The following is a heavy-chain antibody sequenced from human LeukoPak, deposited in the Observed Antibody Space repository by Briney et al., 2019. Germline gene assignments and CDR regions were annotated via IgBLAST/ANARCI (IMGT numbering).Heavy chain of an antibody. CDR1: GGSISTYY. CDR3: ARGGYSYDSPFDY. D-gene: IGHD5-18*01. V-gene: IGHV4-59*01. CDR2: IYYSGST. J-gene: IGHJ4*02. Sequence: SETLSLTCTVSGGSISTYYWSWIRQPPGKGLDWIGYIYYSGSTNYNPSLKSRVTISVDTSKNQFSLRLSSVTAADTAVYSCARGGYSYDSPFDYWGQGTLVTVSS.